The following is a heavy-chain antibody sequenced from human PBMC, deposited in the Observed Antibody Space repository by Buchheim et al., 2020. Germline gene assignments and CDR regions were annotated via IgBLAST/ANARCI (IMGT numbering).Heavy chain of an antibody. CDR2: ISGSGDNA. CDR1: GFSISGYA. D-gene: IGHD3-16*02. V-gene: IGHV3-23*01. J-gene: IGHJ4*02. CDR3: AYRHY. Sequence: EVQLLESGGGLVQPGGSLRLSCVASGFSISGYAMSWVRQAPGEGLEWLSAISGSGDNAYYTDSVKGRFTFSRDNAKNSLYLQMNSLRDEDTAVYYCAYRHYWGQGTL.